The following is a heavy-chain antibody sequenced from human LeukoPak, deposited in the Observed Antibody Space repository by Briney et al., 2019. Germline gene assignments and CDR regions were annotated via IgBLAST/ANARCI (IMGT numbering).Heavy chain of an antibody. CDR3: ARWEVYFDY. CDR1: GFTFSSYG. D-gene: IGHD1-26*01. CDR2: IPYDGSNK. J-gene: IGHJ4*02. Sequence: GGSLRLSCAASGFTFSSYGMHWVRQAPGKGLEWVAFIPYDGSNKYYADSVKGRFTISRDNSKNTLYLQMNSLRAEDTAVYYCARWEVYFDYWGQGTLVTVSS. V-gene: IGHV3-30*02.